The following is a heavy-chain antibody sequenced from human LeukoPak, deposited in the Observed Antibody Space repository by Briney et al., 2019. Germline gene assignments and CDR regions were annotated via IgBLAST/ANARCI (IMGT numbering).Heavy chain of an antibody. D-gene: IGHD4-23*01. Sequence: GGSVSLYCATAGLAFSRDAMRWSRQAAGKEQKWVSAISGSGGSTYYADSVKGRFTISRDNSKNTLYLQMNSLRAEDTAVYYCAKARPTVVTPNYFDYWGQGTLVTVSS. CDR1: GLAFSRDA. J-gene: IGHJ4*02. CDR2: ISGSGGST. CDR3: AKARPTVVTPNYFDY. V-gene: IGHV3-23*01.